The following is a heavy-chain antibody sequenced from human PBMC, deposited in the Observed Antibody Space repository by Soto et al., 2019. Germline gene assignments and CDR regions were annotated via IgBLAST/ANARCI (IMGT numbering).Heavy chain of an antibody. CDR3: ARENSSWPYYYGMDV. CDR2: IIPIFGTA. J-gene: IGHJ6*02. CDR1: GGTLSSYA. Sequence: QVQLVQSGAEVKKPGSSVKVSCKASGGTLSSYAISWVRQAPGQGREWMGGIIPIFGTANYAQKFQGRVTITADESTSTDYMELSSLRSEDTAVYYCARENSSWPYYYGMDVWGQGTTVTVSS. D-gene: IGHD6-13*01. V-gene: IGHV1-69*12.